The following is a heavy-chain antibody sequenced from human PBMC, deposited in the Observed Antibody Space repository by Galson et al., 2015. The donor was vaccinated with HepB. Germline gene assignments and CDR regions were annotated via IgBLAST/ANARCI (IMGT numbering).Heavy chain of an antibody. CDR3: ARDRAPIATRGWFDP. D-gene: IGHD6-13*01. Sequence: SVKVSCKASGYTFTGYYMHWVRQAPGQGLEWMGRINPNSGGTNYAQKFQGRVTMTRDTSISTAYMELSRLRSDDTAVYYCARDRAPIATRGWFDPWGQGTLVTVSS. CDR2: INPNSGGT. CDR1: GYTFTGYY. V-gene: IGHV1-2*06. J-gene: IGHJ5*02.